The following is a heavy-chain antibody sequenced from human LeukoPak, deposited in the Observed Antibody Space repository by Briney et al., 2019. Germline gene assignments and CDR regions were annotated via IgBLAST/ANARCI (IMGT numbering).Heavy chain of an antibody. J-gene: IGHJ6*03. CDR3: ARDRRFYDFWSGYYTDYGYYMDV. CDR2: ISGGGNTV. Sequence: GGSLRLSCVASGFTFSSYEMNWVRQAPGKGLEWVSYISGGGNTVHYAGSVEGRFTISRDNAKNSLYLQMNSLRAEDTAVYYCARDRRFYDFWSGYYTDYGYYMDVWGKGTTVTVSS. CDR1: GFTFSSYE. V-gene: IGHV3-48*03. D-gene: IGHD3-3*01.